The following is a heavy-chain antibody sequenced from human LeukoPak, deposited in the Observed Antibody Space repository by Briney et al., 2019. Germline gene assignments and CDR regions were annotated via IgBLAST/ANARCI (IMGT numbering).Heavy chain of an antibody. CDR2: ISSSSSYI. CDR1: GFTFSSYS. D-gene: IGHD2-21*02. J-gene: IGHJ3*02. Sequence: SGGSLRLSCAASGFTFSSYSMMWVRQAPGKGLEWVSSISSSSSYIYYADSVKGRFTISRDNAKNSLYLQMNSLRAEDTAVYYCARDYHSRAVVTAIKYAFDIWGQGTMVTVSS. CDR3: ARDYHSRAVVTAIKYAFDI. V-gene: IGHV3-21*01.